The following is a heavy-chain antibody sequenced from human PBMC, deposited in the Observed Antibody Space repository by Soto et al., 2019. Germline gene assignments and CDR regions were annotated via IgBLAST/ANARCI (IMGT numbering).Heavy chain of an antibody. CDR1: GGSISSYY. CDR3: ARTTLGSWGPSDYYYYYYMDV. J-gene: IGHJ6*03. Sequence: SETLSLTCTVSGGSISSYYWSWIRQPPGKGLEWIGYIYYSGSTNYNPSLKSRVTISVDTSKNQFSLKLSSVTAADTAVYYCARTTLGSWGPSDYYYYYYMDVWGKGTTVTVSS. D-gene: IGHD6-13*01. V-gene: IGHV4-59*01. CDR2: IYYSGST.